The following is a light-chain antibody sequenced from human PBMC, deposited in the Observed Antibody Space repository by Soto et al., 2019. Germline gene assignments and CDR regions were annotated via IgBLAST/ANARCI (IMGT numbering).Light chain of an antibody. CDR1: QSVSSTY. Sequence: EIGLTQSPGTLSLSPGERVTLSCRASQSVSSTYLAWYQHKPGQAPRLLIYGAFSRATGIPDRFSGSGSGTDFTLTISRLEPEDFAVYYCHQYGSSPWTFGQGTKVDIK. J-gene: IGKJ1*01. CDR2: GAF. V-gene: IGKV3-20*01. CDR3: HQYGSSPWT.